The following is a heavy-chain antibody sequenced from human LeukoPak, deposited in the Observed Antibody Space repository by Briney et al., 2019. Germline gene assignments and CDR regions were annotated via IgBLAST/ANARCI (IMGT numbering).Heavy chain of an antibody. V-gene: IGHV4-34*01. CDR2: INHSGST. CDR1: GGSFSGYY. D-gene: IGHD6-19*01. Sequence: PSETLSLTCAVYGGSFSGYYWSWIRQPPGKGLEWIGEINHSGSTNYNPSLKSRVTISVDTSKNQFSLKLSSVTAADTAVYYCARARISPIAVAGNFDYWGQGTLVTVSS. J-gene: IGHJ4*02. CDR3: ARARISPIAVAGNFDY.